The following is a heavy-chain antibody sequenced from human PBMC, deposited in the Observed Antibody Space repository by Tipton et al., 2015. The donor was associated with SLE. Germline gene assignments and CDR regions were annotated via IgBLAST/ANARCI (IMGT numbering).Heavy chain of an antibody. CDR2: IYYSGST. CDR3: ARDLRRYFDY. CDR1: GGSISSHY. V-gene: IGHV4-59*11. J-gene: IGHJ4*02. Sequence: TLSLTCTVSGGSISSHYWSWIRQPPGKGLGWIGYIYYSGSTNYNPSLKSRVTISVDTSKNQFSLRLSSVTAADTAVYYCARDLRRYFDYWCQGTLVTVSS.